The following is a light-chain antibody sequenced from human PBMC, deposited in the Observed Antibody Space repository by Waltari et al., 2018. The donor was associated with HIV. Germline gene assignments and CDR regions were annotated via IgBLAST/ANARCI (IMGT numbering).Light chain of an antibody. J-gene: IGLJ1*01. Sequence: SYVLTQPPSVSVAPGQTARITCGGNNIGSKTVHPYQQKPGPAPVLVVYDDSDRPSGIPGRVSGSKSTSTATLTISRVEAGDEAEYYCQVWDSSSDRPDVFGTGTKVTVL. CDR2: DDS. CDR3: QVWDSSSDRPDV. V-gene: IGLV3-21*02. CDR1: NIGSKT.